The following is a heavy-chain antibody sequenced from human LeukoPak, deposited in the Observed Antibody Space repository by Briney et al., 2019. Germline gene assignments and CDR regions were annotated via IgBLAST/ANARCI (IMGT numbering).Heavy chain of an antibody. D-gene: IGHD3-9*01. J-gene: IGHJ5*02. CDR2: IYYSGST. CDR1: GGSISSGGYY. CDR3: ARVLFLLSNWFDP. Sequence: PSQTLSLTCTVSGGSISSGGYYWSWIRQHPGKGLEWIGYIYYSGSTYYNPSLQSRVTISVDTSKNQFSLKLSSVTAADTAVYYCARVLFLLSNWFDPWGQGTLVTVSS. V-gene: IGHV4-31*03.